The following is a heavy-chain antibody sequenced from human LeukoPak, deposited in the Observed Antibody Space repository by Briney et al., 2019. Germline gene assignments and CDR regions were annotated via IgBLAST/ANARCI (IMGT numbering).Heavy chain of an antibody. D-gene: IGHD5-24*01. Sequence: SVKVSCKASGGTFSSYAVSWVRQAPGQGLEWMGGIIPIFGTANYAQKFQGRVTITTDESTSTAYMELSSLRSEDTAVYYCAGDGYNHHDAFDIWGQGTMVTVSS. V-gene: IGHV1-69*05. CDR3: AGDGYNHHDAFDI. CDR1: GGTFSSYA. CDR2: IIPIFGTA. J-gene: IGHJ3*02.